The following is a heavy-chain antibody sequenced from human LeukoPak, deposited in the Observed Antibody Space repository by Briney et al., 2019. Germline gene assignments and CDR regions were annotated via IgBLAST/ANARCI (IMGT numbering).Heavy chain of an antibody. CDR1: GFTFSNAW. Sequence: GGSLRLSCAASGFTFSNAWMSWVRQAPGKGLEWAGRIKSKTDGGTTDYAAPVKGRFTISRDDSKNTLYLQMNSLKTEDTAVYYCTTFIVVVPEDDYWGQGTLVTVSS. CDR3: TTFIVVVPEDDY. D-gene: IGHD2-2*01. V-gene: IGHV3-15*01. CDR2: IKSKTDGGTT. J-gene: IGHJ4*02.